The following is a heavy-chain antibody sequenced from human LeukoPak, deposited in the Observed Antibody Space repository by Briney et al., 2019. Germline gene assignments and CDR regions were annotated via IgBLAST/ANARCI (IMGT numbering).Heavy chain of an antibody. Sequence: PSETLSLTCAVSGYSISSGYYWGWIRQPPGKGLEWIRSIYHSGSTYYNPSLKSRVTISVDTSKNQFSLKLSSVTAADTAVYYCARRSYDFWSGYYTEWFDPWGQGTLVTVSS. CDR3: ARRSYDFWSGYYTEWFDP. J-gene: IGHJ5*02. D-gene: IGHD3-3*01. CDR2: IYHSGST. CDR1: GYSISSGYY. V-gene: IGHV4-38-2*01.